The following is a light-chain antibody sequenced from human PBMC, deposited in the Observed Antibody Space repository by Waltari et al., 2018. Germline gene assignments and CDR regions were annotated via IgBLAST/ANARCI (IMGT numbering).Light chain of an antibody. J-gene: IGKJ4*01. CDR3: QQRTSWPPGLS. V-gene: IGKV3-11*01. Sequence: EIVLTQSPATLSLSPGERATLSCRASQSVSNNLAWYQQKPGQAPRLLIYDVSSRATGIPARISARGAGTDFTLTISSLEPEDSAVYYCQQRTSWPPGLSFGGGTNMEIK. CDR2: DVS. CDR1: QSVSNN.